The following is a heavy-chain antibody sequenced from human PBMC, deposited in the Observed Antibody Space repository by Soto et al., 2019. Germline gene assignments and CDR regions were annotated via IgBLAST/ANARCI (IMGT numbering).Heavy chain of an antibody. Sequence: SVKVSCKASGGTFSSYAISWVRQAPGQGLEWMGGIIPIFGTANYAQKFQGRVTITADESTSTAYMELSSLRSEDTAVYYCARVSDFWSGDNDPKKFDIWGQGTLVTVSS. J-gene: IGHJ4*02. CDR2: IIPIFGTA. CDR1: GGTFSSYA. CDR3: ARVSDFWSGDNDPKKFDI. D-gene: IGHD3-3*01. V-gene: IGHV1-69*13.